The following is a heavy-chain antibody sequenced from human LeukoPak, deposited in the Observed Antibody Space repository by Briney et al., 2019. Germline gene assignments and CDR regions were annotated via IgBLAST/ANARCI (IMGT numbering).Heavy chain of an antibody. CDR2: IIPIFGTA. J-gene: IGHJ4*02. CDR1: GGTFSSYA. Sequence: SVKASCKASGGTFSSYAISWVRQAPGQGLEWMGGIIPIFGTANYAQKFQGRVTITADESTSTAYMELSSLRSEDTAVYYCARGGSYMYYFDYWGQGTLVTVSS. CDR3: ARGGSYMYYFDY. V-gene: IGHV1-69*13. D-gene: IGHD1-26*01.